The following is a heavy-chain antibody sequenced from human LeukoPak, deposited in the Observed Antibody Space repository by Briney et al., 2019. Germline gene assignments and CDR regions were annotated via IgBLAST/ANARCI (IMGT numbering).Heavy chain of an antibody. J-gene: IGHJ6*03. CDR1: GGSISSGSYY. CDR3: ARDKSSSWTRYYYMDV. CDR2: INTSGNS. D-gene: IGHD6-13*01. Sequence: SETLSLTCTVSGGSISSGSYYWSWIRQPAGKGLEWIGRINTSGNSHYNPSLKSRVTMSVDTSTNQFSLRLSSVTAADTAVYYCARDKSSSWTRYYYMDVWGKGTTVTVSS. V-gene: IGHV4-61*02.